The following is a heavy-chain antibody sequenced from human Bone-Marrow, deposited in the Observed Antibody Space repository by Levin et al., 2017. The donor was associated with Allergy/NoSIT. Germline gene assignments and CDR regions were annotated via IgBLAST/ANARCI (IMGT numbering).Heavy chain of an antibody. CDR3: ARGSTVVIHLDY. CDR2: INSDGSST. V-gene: IGHV3-74*01. CDR1: GFTFSSYW. D-gene: IGHD4-23*01. Sequence: GGSLRLSCAASGFTFSSYWMHWVRQAPGKGLVWVSRINSDGSSTSYADSVKGRFTISRDNAKNTLYLQMNSLRAEDTAVYYCARGSTVVIHLDYWGQGTLVTVSS. J-gene: IGHJ4*02.